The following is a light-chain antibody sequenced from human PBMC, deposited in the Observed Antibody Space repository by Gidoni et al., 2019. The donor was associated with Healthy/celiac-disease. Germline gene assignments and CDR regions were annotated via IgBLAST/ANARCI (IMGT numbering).Light chain of an antibody. V-gene: IGKV3-15*01. CDR1: QSVSSN. CDR3: QQYNNGPPLT. CDR2: GAS. Sequence: EIVLTPSPATLSVSPGERATLSCRASQSVSSNLAWYQQKPGQAPRLLIYGASTRATGLPARFSGSGSGTEFTLTISSLQSEDFAVYYCQQYNNGPPLTFXGXTKVEIK. J-gene: IGKJ4*01.